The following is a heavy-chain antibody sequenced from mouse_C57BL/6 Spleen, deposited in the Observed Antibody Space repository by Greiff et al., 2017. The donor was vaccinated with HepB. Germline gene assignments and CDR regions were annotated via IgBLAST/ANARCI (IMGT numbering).Heavy chain of an antibody. J-gene: IGHJ2*01. V-gene: IGHV1-26*01. D-gene: IGHD1-1*01. Sequence: VQLQQSGPELVKPGASVKISCKASGYTFTDYYMNWVKQSHGKSLEWIGDINPNNGGTSYNQKFKGKATLTVDKSSSTAYMELRSLTSEYSAVYYCARGGNYLDYWGQGTTLTVSS. CDR1: GYTFTDYY. CDR3: ARGGNYLDY. CDR2: INPNNGGT.